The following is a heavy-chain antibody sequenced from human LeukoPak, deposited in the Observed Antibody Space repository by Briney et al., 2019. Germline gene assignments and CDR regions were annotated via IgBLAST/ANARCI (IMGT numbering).Heavy chain of an antibody. J-gene: IGHJ4*02. CDR1: GFTFSSYA. Sequence: GGSLRLSCAPSGFTFSSYAMSWVRQAPGKGLEWVSAISGSGGSTYQADSVKGRFTISRDNSRNTLDLQMNSLRAEDTAVYYCAKSRYLYESSGYTGAFHYWGQGTLVTVSS. D-gene: IGHD3-22*01. V-gene: IGHV3-23*01. CDR3: AKSRYLYESSGYTGAFHY. CDR2: ISGSGGST.